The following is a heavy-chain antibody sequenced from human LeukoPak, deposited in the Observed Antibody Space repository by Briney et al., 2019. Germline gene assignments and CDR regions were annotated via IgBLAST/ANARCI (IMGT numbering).Heavy chain of an antibody. Sequence: PGGSLRLSCAASGFTFSSYAMHWVRQAPGKGLEWVAVISYDGSNKYYADSVKGRFTISRDNSKNTLYLQMNSLRAEDTAVYYCARATSRYSYGYYFDYWGQGTLVTVSS. J-gene: IGHJ4*02. CDR3: ARATSRYSYGYYFDY. V-gene: IGHV3-30*04. D-gene: IGHD5-18*01. CDR2: ISYDGSNK. CDR1: GFTFSSYA.